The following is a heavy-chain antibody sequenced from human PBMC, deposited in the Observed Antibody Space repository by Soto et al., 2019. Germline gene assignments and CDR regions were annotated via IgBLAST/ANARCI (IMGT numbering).Heavy chain of an antibody. CDR2: IIPIFGTA. Sequence: QVQLVQSGAEVKKPGSSVKVSCKASGGTFSSYAISWVRQAPGQGLEWMGGIIPIFGTANYAQKFQGRVTITGDKSTSTAYIQVSSLRSEETAVYYCARAPLGERLGYFAYWGQGPLVTVCS. J-gene: IGHJ4*02. CDR1: GGTFSSYA. CDR3: ARAPLGERLGYFAY. V-gene: IGHV1-69*14. D-gene: IGHD3-16*01.